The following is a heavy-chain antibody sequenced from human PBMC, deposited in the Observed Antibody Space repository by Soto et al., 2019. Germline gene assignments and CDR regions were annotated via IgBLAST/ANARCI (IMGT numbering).Heavy chain of an antibody. D-gene: IGHD2-15*01. J-gene: IGHJ4*02. CDR3: ARGRSDDYFDY. V-gene: IGHV4-34*01. CDR1: GGSFSGYY. Sequence: SETLSLTCGVYGGSFSGYYWSWFRQPPGKGLEWIGEITYSGSTTYNPSLKSRVTISVDTSKNQFSLRLSSATAADTAVYYCARGRSDDYFDYWGQGTLVTVSS. CDR2: ITYSGST.